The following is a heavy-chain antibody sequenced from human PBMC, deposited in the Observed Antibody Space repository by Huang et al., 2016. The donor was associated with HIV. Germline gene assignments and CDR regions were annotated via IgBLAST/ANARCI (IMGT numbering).Heavy chain of an antibody. J-gene: IGHJ4*02. CDR3: ARDREFSSGWGWAGYYLDY. CDR1: GDTFLRYD. CDR2: IRGDVGEK. D-gene: IGHD6-19*01. V-gene: IGHV1-18*04. Sequence: QVRLVQSGAGVKKPGASLKVSCKADGDTFLRYDISWVRQAPGQGLAWVGRIRGDVGEKRYAKRFQGRRTMTRDKSTGTAYMELRSLGADDTAVYYCARDREFSSGWGWAGYYLDYWGQGTPVLVSS.